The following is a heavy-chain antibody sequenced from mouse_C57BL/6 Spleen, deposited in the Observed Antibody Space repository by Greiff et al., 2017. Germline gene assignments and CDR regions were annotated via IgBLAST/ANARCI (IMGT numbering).Heavy chain of an antibody. D-gene: IGHD3-2*02. CDR2: IDPSDSYT. V-gene: IGHV1-59*01. CDR3: ENGASAGDGCFAD. J-gene: IGHJ3*01. Sequence: QVQLQQPGAELVRPGTSVKLSCKASGYTFTSYWMHWVKQRPGQGLEWIGVIDPSDSYTNYNQKFKGKATLTVDTSSSTAYMQLSSLTSEDSAVYSCENGASAGDGCFADWGKGTLVTVSA. CDR1: GYTFTSYW.